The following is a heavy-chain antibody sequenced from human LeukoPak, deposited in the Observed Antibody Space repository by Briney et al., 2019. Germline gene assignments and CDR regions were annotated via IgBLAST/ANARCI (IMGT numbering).Heavy chain of an antibody. CDR1: GFTFNSYA. J-gene: IGHJ6*03. Sequence: EAGGSLRLSCAASGFTFNSYAMSWVRQAPGKGLEWVSAISGSGGSTYYADSVKGRFTISRDNSKNTLYLQMNSLRAEDTAVYYCAKCKGYCSSSSCYCRLMDVWGKGTMVTVSS. D-gene: IGHD2-2*01. V-gene: IGHV3-23*01. CDR2: ISGSGGST. CDR3: AKCKGYCSSSSCYCRLMDV.